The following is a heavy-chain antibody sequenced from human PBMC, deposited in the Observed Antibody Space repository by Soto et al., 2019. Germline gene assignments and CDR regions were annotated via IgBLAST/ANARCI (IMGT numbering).Heavy chain of an antibody. CDR1: GFSLSTSRMS. D-gene: IGHD5-18*01. J-gene: IGHJ4*02. V-gene: IGHV2-70*12. CDR2: IDWDNDK. CDR3: AHLKYSYGPGTFDY. Sequence: SGPTLVNPTQTLTLTCTFSGFSLSTSRMSVNWIRQPPGKALEWLARIDWDNDKYYSTSLKTRLTITKDTSKNQVVLTMTNMDPVDTATYYCAHLKYSYGPGTFDYWGQGTLVTVSS.